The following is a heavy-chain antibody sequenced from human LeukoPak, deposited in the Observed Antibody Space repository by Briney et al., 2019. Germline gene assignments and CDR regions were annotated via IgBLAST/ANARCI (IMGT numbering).Heavy chain of an antibody. CDR1: GFIFSDYY. J-gene: IGHJ5*02. CDR3: ARETSQYYDFWSGSWFDP. D-gene: IGHD3-3*01. V-gene: IGHV3-11*04. Sequence: GGSLRLSCAASGFIFSDYYMSWVRQAPGKGLEWVSYISDSGSPIYYADSVKGRFTISRDNAKNSLYLQMESLRAEDTAVYYCARETSQYYDFWSGSWFDPWGQGTLVTVSS. CDR2: ISDSGSPI.